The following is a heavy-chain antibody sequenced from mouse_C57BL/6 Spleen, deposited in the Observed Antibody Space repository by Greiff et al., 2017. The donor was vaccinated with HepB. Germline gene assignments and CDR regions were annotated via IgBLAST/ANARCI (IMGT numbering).Heavy chain of an antibody. CDR1: GFTFSDYG. J-gene: IGHJ2*01. CDR2: ISSGSSTI. CDR3: ARTTPYYFDY. V-gene: IGHV5-17*01. Sequence: DVHLVESGGGLVKPGGSLKLSCAASGFTFSDYGMHWVRQAPEKGLEWVAYISSGSSTIYYADTVKGRFTISRDNAKNTLFLQMTSLRSEDTAMYYCARTTPYYFDYGGQGTTLTVSS.